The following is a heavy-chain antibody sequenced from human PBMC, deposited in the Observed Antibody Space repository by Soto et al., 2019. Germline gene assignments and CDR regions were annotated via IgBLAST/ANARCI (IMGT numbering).Heavy chain of an antibody. V-gene: IGHV3-15*07. J-gene: IGHJ6*02. CDR2: IKSNTDGGTT. D-gene: IGHD3-10*01. CDR3: TTTRITMVRGIIIPTIPGDYYYSYGMDV. Sequence: GGSLRLSCAASGFSFSNAWMNWVRQAPGKGLEWVGRIKSNTDGGTTDYAAPMKGRFAISRDDSKNTLYLQLNSLKTEDTAIYYCTTTRITMVRGIIIPTIPGDYYYSYGMDVWGQGTTVTVSS. CDR1: GFSFSNAW.